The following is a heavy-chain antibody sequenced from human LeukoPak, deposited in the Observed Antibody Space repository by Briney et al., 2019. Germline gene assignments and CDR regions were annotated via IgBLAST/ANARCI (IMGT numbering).Heavy chain of an antibody. CDR3: TKDGVLRFLEWSGGYFDC. V-gene: IGHV3-23*01. D-gene: IGHD3-3*01. CDR2: ITGSGGST. Sequence: GGSLRLSCAASGFTFSSYAMSWVRQAPGKGLEWVSAITGSGGSTYYADSVKGRFTISRDNSKNTLYLQMHSLRAEDTAVYYCTKDGVLRFLEWSGGYFDCWGQGTLVTVSS. J-gene: IGHJ4*02. CDR1: GFTFSSYA.